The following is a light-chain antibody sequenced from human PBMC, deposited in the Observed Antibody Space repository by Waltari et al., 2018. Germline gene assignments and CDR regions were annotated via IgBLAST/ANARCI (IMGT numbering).Light chain of an antibody. V-gene: IGLV4-69*01. CDR3: QTWGTGIQV. CDR1: RWHISYA. Sequence: QLVLTQSPSASASLGASVNLTCTLRRWHISYAITWHQQQPETGPRYLIKVKTDGSHNKGDGIPHRFSGSGAGAERYLTISSLQSEDEAEYYCQTWGTGIQVFGGGTRLTVL. CDR2: VKTDGSH. J-gene: IGLJ2*01.